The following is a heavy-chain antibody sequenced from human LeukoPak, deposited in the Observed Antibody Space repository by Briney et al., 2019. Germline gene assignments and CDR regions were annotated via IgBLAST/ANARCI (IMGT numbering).Heavy chain of an antibody. CDR1: GFTFDDYG. D-gene: IGHD1-1*01. J-gene: IGHJ4*02. Sequence: GGSLRLSCAASGFTFDDYGMSWVRQAPGKGLEWVSGINWNGGSTGYADSVKGRFTISRDNAKNSLYLQMNSLRAEDTAVYYCAKAKTGTQDLGDYWGQGTLVTVSS. CDR3: AKAKTGTQDLGDY. CDR2: INWNGGST. V-gene: IGHV3-20*04.